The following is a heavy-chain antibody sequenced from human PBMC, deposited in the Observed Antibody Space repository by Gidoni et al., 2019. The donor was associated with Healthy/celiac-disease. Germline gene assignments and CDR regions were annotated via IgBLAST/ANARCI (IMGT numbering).Heavy chain of an antibody. V-gene: IGHV3-23*01. J-gene: IGHJ6*03. D-gene: IGHD2-15*01. CDR1: GFTFSSYA. CDR3: AKDLKWWRGGSLYYYMDV. CDR2: ISGSGGST. Sequence: EVQLLESGGGLVQPGGSLRLSCAASGFTFSSYAMSWVRQAPGKGLEWVSAISGSGGSTYYADSVKGRFTISRDNSKNTLYLQMNSLRAEDTAVYYCAKDLKWWRGGSLYYYMDVWGKGTTVTVSS.